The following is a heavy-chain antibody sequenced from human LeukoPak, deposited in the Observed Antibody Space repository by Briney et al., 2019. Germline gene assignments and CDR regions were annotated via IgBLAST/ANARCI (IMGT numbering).Heavy chain of an antibody. J-gene: IGHJ4*02. CDR1: GYTFTSYG. Sequence: ASVKVSCKASGYTFTSYGISWVRQAPGQGLEWMGWISAYNGNTNYAQKLQGRVTMTTDTSTSTAYMELRSLRSDDTAVYYCARDQGYYYDSSGYYYASYYFDYWGQGTLVTVSS. V-gene: IGHV1-18*01. CDR2: ISAYNGNT. CDR3: ARDQGYYYDSSGYYYASYYFDY. D-gene: IGHD3-22*01.